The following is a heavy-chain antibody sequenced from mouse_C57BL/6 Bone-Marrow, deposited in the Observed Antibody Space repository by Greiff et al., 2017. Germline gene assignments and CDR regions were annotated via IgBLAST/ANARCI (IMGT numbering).Heavy chain of an antibody. CDR1: GYTFTSYW. CDR3: AREGYGSSLYWYFDV. J-gene: IGHJ1*03. Sequence: QVQLQQPGTELVKPGASVKLSCKASGYTFTSYWMHWVKQRPGQGLEWIGNINPSNGGTNYNEKFKSKATLTVDNSSSTAYMQLSSLTSEDSAVYYCAREGYGSSLYWYFDVWGTGTTVTVSS. D-gene: IGHD1-1*01. CDR2: INPSNGGT. V-gene: IGHV1-53*01.